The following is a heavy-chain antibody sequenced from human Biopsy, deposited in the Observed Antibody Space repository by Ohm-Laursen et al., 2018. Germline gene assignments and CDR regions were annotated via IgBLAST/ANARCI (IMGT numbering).Heavy chain of an antibody. V-gene: IGHV1-69*11. Sequence: SSVKVSCKAPTGTFNSYGIIWVRQAPGQGLEWMGRIIHILRTTAYAQTFLGRVTITADSPTSTVDMELTSLTSDDTAVYFCAREAIGYQLPCDDWGQGTLVTVSS. CDR3: AREAIGYQLPCDD. D-gene: IGHD2-2*01. CDR2: IIHILRTT. CDR1: TGTFNSYG. J-gene: IGHJ4*02.